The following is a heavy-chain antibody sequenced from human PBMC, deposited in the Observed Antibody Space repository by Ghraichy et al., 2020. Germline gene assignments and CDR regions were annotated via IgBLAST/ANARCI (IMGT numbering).Heavy chain of an antibody. Sequence: ESLNISCTVSGGSISNSSYYWGWIRQPPGKGLEWIGGIYYSGSTYYNPSLKSRVTISVDTSKNQFSLKLSSVTAADTAVYYCAGLYVITSHWYFDLWGRGTLVTVSS. CDR1: GGSISNSSYY. V-gene: IGHV4-39*01. J-gene: IGHJ2*01. D-gene: IGHD3-16*01. CDR2: IYYSGST. CDR3: AGLYVITSHWYFDL.